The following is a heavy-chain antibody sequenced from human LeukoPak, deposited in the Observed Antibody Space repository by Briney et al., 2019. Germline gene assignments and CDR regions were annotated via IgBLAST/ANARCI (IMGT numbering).Heavy chain of an antibody. J-gene: IGHJ4*02. D-gene: IGHD3-3*01. V-gene: IGHV2-5*01. CDR3: AHTVQPRFLEWLLSSYYFDY. CDR1: GFSLRTSGVG. CDR2: IYWNDDK. Sequence: SGPTLVKPTQTLTLTCTFSGFSLRTSGVGVGWIRQPPGKALEWLALIYWNDDKRYSPSLKSRPTITKDTSKNQVVLTMTNMDPVDTATYYCAHTVQPRFLEWLLSSYYFDYWGQGTLVTVSS.